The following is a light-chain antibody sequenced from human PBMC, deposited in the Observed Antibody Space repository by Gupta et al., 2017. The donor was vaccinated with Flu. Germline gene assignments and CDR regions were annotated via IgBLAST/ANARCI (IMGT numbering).Light chain of an antibody. CDR2: WAT. CDR3: QQYYDVPFT. V-gene: IGKV4-1*01. CDR1: QSVLYDATEKDY. Sequence: NCKSSQSVLYDATEKDYLSWYQQKPGQPPKLLISWATTRESGVPDRFSASGSGTDFTHTIASLQAEDVAVYYCQQYYDVPFTFGGGTKVEIK. J-gene: IGKJ4*01.